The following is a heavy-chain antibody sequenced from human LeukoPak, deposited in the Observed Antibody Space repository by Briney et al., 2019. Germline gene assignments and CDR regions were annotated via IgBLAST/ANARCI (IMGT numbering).Heavy chain of an antibody. Sequence: PGGSLRLSCAASGFTFNDYWMHWVRQAPGKGLMWAARISDDGSSADHADSVKGRFIISRDNAKNTLYLQMNSLRVEDTGVYYCARRRTIGDYDYWGQGTLVTVSS. J-gene: IGHJ4*02. V-gene: IGHV3-74*01. CDR3: ARRRTIGDYDY. D-gene: IGHD3-16*01. CDR1: GFTFNDYW. CDR2: ISDDGSSA.